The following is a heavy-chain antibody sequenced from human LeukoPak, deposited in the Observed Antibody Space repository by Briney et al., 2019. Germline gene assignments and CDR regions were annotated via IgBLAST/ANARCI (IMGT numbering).Heavy chain of an antibody. CDR3: AKELRGWSSSWSYYFDY. CDR2: ISGSGGST. D-gene: IGHD6-13*01. CDR1: GFTFSSYA. V-gene: IGHV3-23*01. Sequence: GGSLRLSCAASGFTFSSYAMSWVREAPGKGVEWVSAISGSGGSTYYADSVKGRFTISRDNSKNTLYLQMNSLRAEDTAVYYCAKELRGWSSSWSYYFDYWGQGTLVTVSS. J-gene: IGHJ4*02.